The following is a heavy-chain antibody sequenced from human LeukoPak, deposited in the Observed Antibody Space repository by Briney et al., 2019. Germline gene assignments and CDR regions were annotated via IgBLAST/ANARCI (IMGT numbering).Heavy chain of an antibody. J-gene: IGHJ4*02. CDR1: GFTFSSYA. Sequence: GGSLRLSCAASGFTFSSYAMHWVRQAPGKGLEWVAVISYDGSNKYYADSVKGRFTISRDNSKNTLYLQMNSLRAEDTAVYYCAKVSGDYWGQGTLVTVSS. V-gene: IGHV3-30-3*01. CDR2: ISYDGSNK. CDR3: AKVSGDY.